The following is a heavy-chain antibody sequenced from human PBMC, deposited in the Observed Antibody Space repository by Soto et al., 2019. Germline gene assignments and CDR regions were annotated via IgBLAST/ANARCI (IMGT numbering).Heavy chain of an antibody. CDR1: GYTFTSYY. Sequence: QVQLVQSGAEVKKPGASVKVSCKASGYTFTSYYMHWVRQAPGQGLEWMGIINPSGGSTSYAQKFQGRVTMTRDTSTSTVYMELSSLRSEDTAVYYCARTPHCTNGVCSDPFDDYWGQGTLVTVSS. V-gene: IGHV1-46*03. CDR3: ARTPHCTNGVCSDPFDDY. CDR2: INPSGGST. J-gene: IGHJ4*02. D-gene: IGHD2-8*01.